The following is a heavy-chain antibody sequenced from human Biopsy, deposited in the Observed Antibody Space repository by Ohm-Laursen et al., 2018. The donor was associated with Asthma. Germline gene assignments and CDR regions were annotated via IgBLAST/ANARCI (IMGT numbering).Heavy chain of an antibody. D-gene: IGHD3-16*02. CDR2: ISWNSGSI. Sequence: SLRLSCAPSGFTFDDYGMHWVRQAPGKGLEWVSGISWNSGSIGYADSVKGRFTISRDNAKNSLYLQMNSLRVEDTALYYCAKATLGYIGKDYWGQGTLVTVSS. J-gene: IGHJ4*02. CDR1: GFTFDDYG. CDR3: AKATLGYIGKDY. V-gene: IGHV3-9*01.